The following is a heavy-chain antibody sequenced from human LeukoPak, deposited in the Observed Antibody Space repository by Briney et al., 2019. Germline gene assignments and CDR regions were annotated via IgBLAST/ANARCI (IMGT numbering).Heavy chain of an antibody. CDR3: ATDREGSYPRGHFDL. CDR2: FDPEDGET. V-gene: IGHV1-24*01. Sequence: ASVKVSCKVSGYTLTELSMHWVRQAPGKGLEWMGGFDPEDGETIYAPKFQGRVTMTEDTSTDTAYMELSSLRSEDTAVYYCATDREGSYPRGHFDLWGRGTLVTVSS. J-gene: IGHJ2*01. D-gene: IGHD3-16*02. CDR1: GYTLTELS.